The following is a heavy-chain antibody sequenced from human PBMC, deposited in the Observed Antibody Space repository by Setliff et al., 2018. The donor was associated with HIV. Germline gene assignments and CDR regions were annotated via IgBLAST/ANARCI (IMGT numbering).Heavy chain of an antibody. V-gene: IGHV3-21*01. Sequence: GGSLSLSCAASGFTFSSYSMNWVRQAPGKGLEWVSSISSSSDYIYYADSVKGRFTISRDNAKNSLYLQMNSLRAEDTAVYYCTRDPYNFWSGFSYYYHMDVWGKGTTVTVSS. CDR1: GFTFSSYS. J-gene: IGHJ6*03. CDR3: TRDPYNFWSGFSYYYHMDV. D-gene: IGHD3-3*01. CDR2: ISSSSDYI.